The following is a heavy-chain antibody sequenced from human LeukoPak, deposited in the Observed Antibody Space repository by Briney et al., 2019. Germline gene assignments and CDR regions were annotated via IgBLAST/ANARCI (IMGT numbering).Heavy chain of an antibody. CDR3: ARLSGRDYYFDY. J-gene: IGHJ4*02. D-gene: IGHD4/OR15-4a*01. Sequence: SETLSLTCTVSGSSISSYYWSWIRQPPGKGLEWIGNIYYSGSTNYNPSLKSRVTISVDTSKNQFSLKLSSVTAADTAVYYCARLSGRDYYFDYWGQGTLVTVSS. V-gene: IGHV4-59*08. CDR1: GSSISSYY. CDR2: IYYSGST.